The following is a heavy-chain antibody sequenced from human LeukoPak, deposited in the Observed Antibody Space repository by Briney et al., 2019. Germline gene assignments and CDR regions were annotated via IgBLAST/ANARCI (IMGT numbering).Heavy chain of an antibody. CDR1: GYSFTSYW. D-gene: IGHD5-12*01. J-gene: IGHJ4*02. V-gene: IGHV5-51*01. Sequence: GESLKISCKGSGYSFTSYWISWVRQMPGKGLEWMGIIYPGDSDTRYSPSFQGQVTISADKSISTAYLQWSSLKASDTAMYYCARQIVATIYYSDYWGQGTLVTVSS. CDR3: ARQIVATIYYSDY. CDR2: IYPGDSDT.